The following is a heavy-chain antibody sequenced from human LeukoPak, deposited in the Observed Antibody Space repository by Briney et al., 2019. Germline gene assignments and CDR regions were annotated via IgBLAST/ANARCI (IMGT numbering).Heavy chain of an antibody. CDR2: IYHSGST. CDR3: ARGGGSGSYYPNWFDP. CDR1: GGSISSSDW. Sequence: PSGTLSLTCAVSGGSISSSDWWAWVRQPPGEGLEWIGYIYHSGSTYYTPSLKSRVTISVDRSKNQFSLKLSSVTAADTAVYYCARGGGSGSYYPNWFDPWGQGTLVTVSS. V-gene: IGHV4-4*02. D-gene: IGHD3-10*01. J-gene: IGHJ5*02.